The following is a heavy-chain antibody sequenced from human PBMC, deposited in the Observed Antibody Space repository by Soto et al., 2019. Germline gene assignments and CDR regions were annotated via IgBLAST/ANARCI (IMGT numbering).Heavy chain of an antibody. CDR1: GGTFSRHG. Sequence: SAKVSCKAPGGTFSRHGIALLRQVPGQGIEWVGGIMQTFGSATYAPRFQGRVTISADKSTSTAYMELRSLRSEDTAVYYCATARSAQYFDCWGQGTLVTVSS. D-gene: IGHD1-26*01. J-gene: IGHJ4*02. CDR3: ATARSAQYFDC. CDR2: IMQTFGSA. V-gene: IGHV1-69*06.